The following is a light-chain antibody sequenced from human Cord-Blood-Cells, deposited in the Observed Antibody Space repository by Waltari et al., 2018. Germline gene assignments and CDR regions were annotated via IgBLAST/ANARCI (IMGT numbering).Light chain of an antibody. CDR2: DDS. J-gene: IGLJ2*01. V-gene: IGLV3-21*03. CDR3: QVWDSSSDHVV. CDR1: NIGRKS. Sequence: SYVLTQPPSVSVAPGTTARITCGGNNIGRKSVHGYQQKPGQAPVLVVYDDSDRPSGSPERFSGSNSGNTATLTISRVEAGDEADYYCQVWDSSSDHVVFGGGTKLTVL.